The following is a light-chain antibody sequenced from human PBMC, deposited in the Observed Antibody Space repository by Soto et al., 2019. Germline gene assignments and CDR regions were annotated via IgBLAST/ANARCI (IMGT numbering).Light chain of an antibody. CDR1: SSDVGNYNL. J-gene: IGLJ7*01. Sequence: QSALTQPASVSGSPGQSITISCTGVSSDVGNYNLVSWYQQHPAKAPKLIIYEDDKRPSGVSNRFSGSKSGDTASLTISGLQSEDEAAYYCCSYLGSSTVFGGGTQLTVL. CDR2: EDD. CDR3: CSYLGSSTV. V-gene: IGLV2-23*01.